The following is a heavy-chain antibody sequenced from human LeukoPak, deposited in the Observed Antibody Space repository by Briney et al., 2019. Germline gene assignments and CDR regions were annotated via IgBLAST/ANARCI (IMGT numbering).Heavy chain of an antibody. J-gene: IGHJ4*02. CDR1: GFTLSSYT. Sequence: GGSLRLSCAASGFTLSSYTMNWVRQAPGKGLVWVSHINGDGSWTTYADSVKGRFTISKDNAKNTVYLQMNNLRAEDTAVYYCVSFYETYWGRGTLVTVSS. V-gene: IGHV3-74*01. D-gene: IGHD2-2*01. CDR2: INGDGSWT. CDR3: VSFYETY.